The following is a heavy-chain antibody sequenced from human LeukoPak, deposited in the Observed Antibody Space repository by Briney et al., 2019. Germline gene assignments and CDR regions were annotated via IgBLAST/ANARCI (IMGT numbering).Heavy chain of an antibody. J-gene: IGHJ4*02. Sequence: SETLSLTCAVSGYSISSGYYWGWIRQPPGKGLEWIGSIYHSGSTYYNPSLKSRVTISVDTSKNQFSLKLSSVTAADTAVYYCARRLLGSSWYFDYWGQGTLVTVSS. D-gene: IGHD6-13*01. V-gene: IGHV4-38-2*01. CDR2: IYHSGST. CDR3: ARRLLGSSWYFDY. CDR1: GYSISSGYY.